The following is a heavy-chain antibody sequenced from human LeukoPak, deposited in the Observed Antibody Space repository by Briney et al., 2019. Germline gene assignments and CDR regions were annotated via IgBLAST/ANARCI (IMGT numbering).Heavy chain of an antibody. J-gene: IGHJ4*02. CDR3: ARGIVLMVYATFDY. CDR2: INHSGST. CDR1: GASITGYY. Sequence: SETLSLTCSVSGASITGYYWSWIRQPAGKGLEWIGEINHSGSTNYNPSLKSRVTISVDTSKNQFSLKLSSVTAADTAVYYCARGIVLMVYATFDYWGQGTLVTVSS. D-gene: IGHD2-8*01. V-gene: IGHV4-34*01.